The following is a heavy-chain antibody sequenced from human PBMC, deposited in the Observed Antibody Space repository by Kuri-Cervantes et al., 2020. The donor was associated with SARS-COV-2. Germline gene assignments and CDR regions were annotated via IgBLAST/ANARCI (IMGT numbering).Heavy chain of an antibody. V-gene: IGHV1-46*01. CDR3: AREGRNIDYYYGMVA. CDR1: GYTFTSYY. D-gene: IGHD1-14*01. Sequence: ASVKVSCKASGYTFTSYYMHWVRQAPGQGLEWMGIINPSGGSTSYAQKFQGRVTMTRDTSTSTVYMELSSLRSEDTAVYYCAREGRNIDYYYGMVAWGQGTTVTVSS. CDR2: INPSGGST. J-gene: IGHJ6*02.